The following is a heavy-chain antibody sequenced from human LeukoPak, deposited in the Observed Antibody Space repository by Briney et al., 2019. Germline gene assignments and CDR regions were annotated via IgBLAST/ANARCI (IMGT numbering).Heavy chain of an antibody. V-gene: IGHV1-18*01. CDR3: ALSYYYDSSGYSFEGLDAFDI. D-gene: IGHD3-22*01. J-gene: IGHJ3*02. Sequence: GASVKVSCKASGYTFTSYGISWVRQAPGQGLEWMGWISAYNGNTNYAQKLQGRVTMTTDTSTSTAYMELRSLRSDDTAVYYCALSYYYDSSGYSFEGLDAFDIWGQGTMVTVSS. CDR1: GYTFTSYG. CDR2: ISAYNGNT.